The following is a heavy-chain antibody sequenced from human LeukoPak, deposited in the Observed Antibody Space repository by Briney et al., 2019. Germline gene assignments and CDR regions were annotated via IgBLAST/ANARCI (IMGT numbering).Heavy chain of an antibody. V-gene: IGHV1-2*02. Sequence: ASVKVSYTASGYTFTGYYMHWVRQAPGQGLEWMGWINPNSGGTNYAQKFQGRVTMTRDTSISTVYMELTSLTSDDTAVYYCARWGGVQFDPWGQGTLVTVSS. CDR1: GYTFTGYY. J-gene: IGHJ5*02. CDR2: INPNSGGT. CDR3: ARWGGVQFDP. D-gene: IGHD2-8*01.